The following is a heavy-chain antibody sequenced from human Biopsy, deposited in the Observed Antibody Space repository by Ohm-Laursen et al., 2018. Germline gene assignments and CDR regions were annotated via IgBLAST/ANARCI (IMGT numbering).Heavy chain of an antibody. CDR1: GFTFNNYG. Sequence: SLRLSCAASGFTFNNYGMQWVRQAPGKGLEWVAFIFYDGSNTYYADSVKGRFTISRDNSRDALYLQMSSLRAEDTAVYYCAKDRYNYTPIGGFSMDVWDQGTTVTVSS. V-gene: IGHV3-30*18. CDR2: IFYDGSNT. D-gene: IGHD5-18*01. J-gene: IGHJ6*02. CDR3: AKDRYNYTPIGGFSMDV.